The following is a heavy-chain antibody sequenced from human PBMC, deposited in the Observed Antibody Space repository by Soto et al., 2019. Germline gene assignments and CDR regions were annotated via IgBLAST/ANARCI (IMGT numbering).Heavy chain of an antibody. CDR3: ARDRHVSAAVFVGVFDI. CDR2: ISGSGGTP. J-gene: IGHJ3*02. D-gene: IGHD2-2*01. CDR1: GFTFTTYA. Sequence: GGSLRLSCAASGFTFTTYAMSWVRQAPGKGLEWVSGISGSGGTPYYADSVKGRFTISRDNSYNTLFLQMNSLRAEDTAVYYCARDRHVSAAVFVGVFDIWGQGTMVTVSS. V-gene: IGHV3-23*01.